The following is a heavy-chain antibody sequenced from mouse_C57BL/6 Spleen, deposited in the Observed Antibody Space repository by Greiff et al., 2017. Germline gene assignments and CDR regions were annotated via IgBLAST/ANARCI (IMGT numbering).Heavy chain of an antibody. V-gene: IGHV5-6*01. J-gene: IGHJ2*01. CDR2: ISSGGSYT. Sequence: EVQGVESGGDLVKPGGSLKLSCAASGFTFSSYGMSWVRQTPDKRLEWVATISSGGSYTYYPDSVKGRFTISRDNAKNTLYLQMSSLKSEDTAMYYCARHGIYDGYYDWGQGTTLTVSS. CDR3: ARHGIYDGYYD. CDR1: GFTFSSYG. D-gene: IGHD2-3*01.